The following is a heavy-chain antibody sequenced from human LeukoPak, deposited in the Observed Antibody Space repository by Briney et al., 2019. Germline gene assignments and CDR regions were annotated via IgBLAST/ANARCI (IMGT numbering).Heavy chain of an antibody. CDR2: IIPIFGTA. V-gene: IGHV1-69*13. CDR3: ARESGSYYNFDY. CDR1: GGTFSSYA. J-gene: IGHJ4*02. Sequence: SVKVSCKASGGTFSSYAISWVRQAPGQGLEWMGGIIPIFGTANYAQKFQGRVTITADESTSTAYMELSSLRSEDTAVYYCARESGSYYNFDYWGQGTLVTVSS. D-gene: IGHD1-26*01.